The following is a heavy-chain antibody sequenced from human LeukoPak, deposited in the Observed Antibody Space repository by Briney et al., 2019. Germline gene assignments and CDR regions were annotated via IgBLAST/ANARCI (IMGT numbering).Heavy chain of an antibody. CDR2: VYHSGTS. J-gene: IGHJ4*02. CDR3: ARRGALAGRYYFDY. CDR1: GFPISSIRYY. D-gene: IGHD6-19*01. Sequence: SEALSLTCTVSGFPISSIRYYWDWIRQPPGRGLEWIRSVYHSGTSYSNDSLKSQVTISVATSKSQLSLRLSTVTAADTAVYYCARRGALAGRYYFDYWGQGALVTVSP. V-gene: IGHV4-39*01.